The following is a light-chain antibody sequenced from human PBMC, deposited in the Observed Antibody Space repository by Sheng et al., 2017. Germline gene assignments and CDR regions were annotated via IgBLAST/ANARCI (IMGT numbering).Light chain of an antibody. Sequence: QVVLTQSPSASASLGASVKLTCTLSSGHSAYAIAWHQQQPEKGPRYLMKLNSDGTHTRGDGIPDRFSGSSSGAVRYLTISSLQSEDEADYYCQTWGTGVRVFGGGTKLTVL. J-gene: IGLJ3*02. CDR2: LNSDGTH. V-gene: IGLV4-69*01. CDR3: QTWGTGVRV. CDR1: SGHSAYA.